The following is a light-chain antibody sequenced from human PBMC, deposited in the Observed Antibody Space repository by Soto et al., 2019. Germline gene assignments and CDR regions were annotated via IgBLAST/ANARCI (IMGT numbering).Light chain of an antibody. J-gene: IGLJ1*01. CDR3: QSYDSSLSGYV. CDR1: SSNIGAGYD. CDR2: GNS. Sequence: QAVVTQPPSVSGAPGQRVTISCTGSSSNIGAGYDVHWYQQLPGTAPKLLIYGNSNRPSGVPDRFSGSKSGTPASLAITGLQAEDEADYYCQSYDSSLSGYVFGTGTKLTVL. V-gene: IGLV1-40*01.